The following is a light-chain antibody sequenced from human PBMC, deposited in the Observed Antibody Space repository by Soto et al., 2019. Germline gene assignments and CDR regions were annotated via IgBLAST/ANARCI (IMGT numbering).Light chain of an antibody. V-gene: IGKV1-33*01. Sequence: DIQMTQSPSSLSASVGDRVTITCQASQDISNYLNWYQQKPGKAPKLLMYDASKLQTGVPSRFSGSGSGTHFTFTISSLQPEDFVTYYCQQYDNPPFTFGAGTKVDIK. CDR3: QQYDNPPFT. CDR1: QDISNY. CDR2: DAS. J-gene: IGKJ3*01.